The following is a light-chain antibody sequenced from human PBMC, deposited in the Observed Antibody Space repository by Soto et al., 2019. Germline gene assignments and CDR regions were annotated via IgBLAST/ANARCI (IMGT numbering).Light chain of an antibody. J-gene: IGKJ2*01. Sequence: EIVLTQSPGTLSLSPGERATLSCRASQSVSSSYLAWYQQKPGQAPRLLIYGASSRDTGIPYRFSGSGSGTDFTLTISRLEPEDFAVYYCQQYGSSYTFGQGTKLEIK. V-gene: IGKV3-20*01. CDR2: GAS. CDR3: QQYGSSYT. CDR1: QSVSSSY.